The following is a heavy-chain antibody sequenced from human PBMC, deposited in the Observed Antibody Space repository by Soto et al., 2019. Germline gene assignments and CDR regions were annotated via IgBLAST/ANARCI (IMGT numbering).Heavy chain of an antibody. Sequence: QVQLQQWGAGLLKPSETLSLTCAVYGGSFSGYYWSWIRQPPGKGLEWIGEINHSGSTNYNPSLKSRVPISVDPSKNQFSLKLSSVTAADTAVYYCARGLVTTVVTHFDYWGQGTLVTVSS. CDR1: GGSFSGYY. D-gene: IGHD4-17*01. V-gene: IGHV4-34*01. CDR3: ARGLVTTVVTHFDY. J-gene: IGHJ4*02. CDR2: INHSGST.